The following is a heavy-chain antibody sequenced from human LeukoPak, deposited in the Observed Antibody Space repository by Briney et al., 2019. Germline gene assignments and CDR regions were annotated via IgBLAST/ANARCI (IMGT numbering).Heavy chain of an antibody. CDR1: GFTFDDYA. CDR2: ISGDGGST. J-gene: IGHJ3*02. CDR3: AKDISMVVTPDAFDI. V-gene: IGHV3-43*02. Sequence: PGGYLRLYCAASGFTFDDYAMHWVRQAPGKGLEWVSLISGDGGSTYYADSVKGRFTISRDNSKNSLYLQMNSLRTEDTALYYCAKDISMVVTPDAFDIWGQGTMVTVSS. D-gene: IGHD4-23*01.